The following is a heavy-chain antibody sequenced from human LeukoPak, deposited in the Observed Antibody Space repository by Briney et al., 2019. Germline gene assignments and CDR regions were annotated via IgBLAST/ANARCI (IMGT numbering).Heavy chain of an antibody. CDR3: ARDEYSSSWYIYYYYYMDV. Sequence: GGSLRLSCAASGFTFSSYWMHWVRQAPGKGLEWVANIKQDGSKKYYVDSVKGRFTISRDNAKNSLYLQMNSLRAEDTAVYYCARDEYSSSWYIYYYYYMDVWGKGTTVTVSS. CDR2: IKQDGSKK. D-gene: IGHD6-13*01. V-gene: IGHV3-7*01. J-gene: IGHJ6*03. CDR1: GFTFSSYW.